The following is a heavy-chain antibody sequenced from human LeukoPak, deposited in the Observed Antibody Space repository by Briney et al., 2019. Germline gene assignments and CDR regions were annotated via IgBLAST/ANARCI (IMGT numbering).Heavy chain of an antibody. J-gene: IGHJ4*02. V-gene: IGHV3-72*01. D-gene: IGHD2-21*01. CDR3: ARGLCTGGYCYEDC. CDR2: SRNRASSYTT. CDR1: GFTFSDHY. Sequence: PGGSLRLSCAASGFTFSDHYMDWVRQAPGKGLEWVGRSRNRASSYTTEYAASVKGRFTISREDSKNSLNLQMNSLKTEDTAVYYCARGLCTGGYCYEDCWGQGTLVTVSS.